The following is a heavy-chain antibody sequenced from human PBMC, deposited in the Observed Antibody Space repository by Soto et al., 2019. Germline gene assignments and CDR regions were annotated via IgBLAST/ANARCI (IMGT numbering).Heavy chain of an antibody. D-gene: IGHD6-6*01. CDR1: GFTFSSYG. J-gene: IGHJ4*02. Sequence: QVQLVESGGGVVQPGRSLRLSCAASGFTFSSYGMHWVRQAPGKGLEWVAVIWYDGSNKYYADSVKGRFTISRDNSKNTLYLQMNSLRAEDTAVYYCAREGLYSSSSAPLGDYWGQGTLVTVSS. CDR2: IWYDGSNK. V-gene: IGHV3-33*01. CDR3: AREGLYSSSSAPLGDY.